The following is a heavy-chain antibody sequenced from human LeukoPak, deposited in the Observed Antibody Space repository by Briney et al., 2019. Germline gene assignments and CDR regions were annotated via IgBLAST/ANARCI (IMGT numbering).Heavy chain of an antibody. Sequence: ASVKVSCKASGYTFTSYYMHWVRQAPGQGLEWMGIINPSGGSTSYAQKFQGRVTMTRDTSISTAYMELSRLRSDDTAVYYCARDHGDIWGQGTMVTVSS. V-gene: IGHV1-46*01. CDR1: GYTFTSYY. CDR3: ARDHGDI. J-gene: IGHJ3*02. CDR2: INPSGGST.